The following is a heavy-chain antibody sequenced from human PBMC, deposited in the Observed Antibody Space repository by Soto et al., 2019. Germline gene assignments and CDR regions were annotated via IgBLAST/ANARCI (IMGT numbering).Heavy chain of an antibody. D-gene: IGHD3-3*01. V-gene: IGHV5-51*01. Sequence: PGESLKISCKGSGYSFTSYWIGWVRQMPGKGLEWMGIIYPGDSDTRYSPSFQGQVTISADKSISTAYLQWSSLKASDTAMYYCARSRSYYDFWSGYYYYYGMDVWGQGTTVTSP. CDR2: IYPGDSDT. CDR1: GYSFTSYW. J-gene: IGHJ6*02. CDR3: ARSRSYYDFWSGYYYYYGMDV.